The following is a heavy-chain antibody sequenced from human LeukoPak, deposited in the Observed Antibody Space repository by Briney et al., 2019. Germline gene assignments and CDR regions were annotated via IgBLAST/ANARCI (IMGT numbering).Heavy chain of an antibody. CDR2: IIPILGIA. Sequence: SVKVSCKASGGTFSSYAISWVRQAPGQGLEWMGRIIPILGIANYAQKFQGRVTITADESTSTAYMELSSLRSEDTAVYYCATPRGQQLVLPLNYWGQGTLVTVSS. V-gene: IGHV1-69*04. J-gene: IGHJ4*02. CDR3: ATPRGQQLVLPLNY. CDR1: GGTFSSYA. D-gene: IGHD6-13*01.